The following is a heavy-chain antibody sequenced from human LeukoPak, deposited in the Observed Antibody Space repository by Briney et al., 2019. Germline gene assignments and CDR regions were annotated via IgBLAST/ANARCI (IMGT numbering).Heavy chain of an antibody. CDR3: AKPLHYYYSNAAWYFDL. CDR1: GFTFSSNA. J-gene: IGHJ2*01. D-gene: IGHD3-22*01. Sequence: GGSLRLSCAASGFTFSSNAMHWVRQAPGKGLEWVAVISYDGSNKYYADSVKGRFTISRDNSKNTLYLQMNSLRAEDTAVYYCAKPLHYYYSNAAWYFDLWGRGTLVTVSS. CDR2: ISYDGSNK. V-gene: IGHV3-30-3*02.